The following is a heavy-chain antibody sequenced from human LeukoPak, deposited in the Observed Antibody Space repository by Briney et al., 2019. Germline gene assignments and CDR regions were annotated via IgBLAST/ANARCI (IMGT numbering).Heavy chain of an antibody. V-gene: IGHV4-39*01. CDR1: GGSIRSSSYY. CDR2: VHYSGST. CDR3: ARRSTVAGRGRFDL. Sequence: SETLSLTCTVSGGSIRSSSYYWGWIRQPPGKGLEWIGSVHYSGSTYDNPSLKSRVTISVDTSKNQFSLKLISVTAADTAVYYCARRSTVAGRGRFDLWGQGTLVTVSS. J-gene: IGHJ5*02. D-gene: IGHD6-19*01.